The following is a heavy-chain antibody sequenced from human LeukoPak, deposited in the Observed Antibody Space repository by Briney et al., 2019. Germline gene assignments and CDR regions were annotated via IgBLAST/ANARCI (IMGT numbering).Heavy chain of an antibody. V-gene: IGHV3-48*03. D-gene: IGHD3-10*01. CDR3: ARDPAGSGSYGFDY. Sequence: PGGSLRLSCAASGFTFSSYNMNWVRQAPGKGLEWVSYISSSGSTIYYADSVKGRFTISRDNAKSSLYLQMNSLRAEDTAVYYCARDPAGSGSYGFDYWGQGTLVTVSS. CDR2: ISSSGSTI. CDR1: GFTFSSYN. J-gene: IGHJ4*02.